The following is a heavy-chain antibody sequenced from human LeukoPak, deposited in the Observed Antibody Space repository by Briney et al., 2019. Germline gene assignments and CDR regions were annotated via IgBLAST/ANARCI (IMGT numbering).Heavy chain of an antibody. CDR2: INPNSGGT. V-gene: IGHV1-2*02. J-gene: IGHJ3*02. CDR1: GYTFTGYY. CDR3: ARTIRDRDAFDI. D-gene: IGHD5-24*01. Sequence: ASVKVSRKASGYTFTGYYMHWVRQPPGQGLEWMGWINPNSGGTNYAQKFQGRVTMTRDTSISTAYMELSRLRSDDTAVYYCARTIRDRDAFDIWGQGTMVTVSS.